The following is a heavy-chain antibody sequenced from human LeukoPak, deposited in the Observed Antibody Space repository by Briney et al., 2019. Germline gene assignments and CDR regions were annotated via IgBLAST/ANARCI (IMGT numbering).Heavy chain of an antibody. CDR1: GGSISSYY. CDR2: IYYTGST. Sequence: SETLSLTCTVSGGSISSYYWSWIRQPPGKGLEWIGYIYYTGSTNYNPSPKSRVTISVDTSKNQFSLKLTSVTAADTAVYYCARTPRAWEPLYCFDPWGQGTLVTVSS. D-gene: IGHD1-26*01. CDR3: ARTPRAWEPLYCFDP. V-gene: IGHV4-59*08. J-gene: IGHJ5*02.